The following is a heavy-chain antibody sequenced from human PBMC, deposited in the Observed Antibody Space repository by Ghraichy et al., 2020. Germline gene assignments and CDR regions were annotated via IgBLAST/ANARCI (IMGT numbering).Heavy chain of an antibody. CDR2: IYYSGST. CDR1: GGSISSGGYY. J-gene: IGHJ5*02. CDR3: AGSGIFWSSQARGDWFDP. D-gene: IGHD3-9*01. V-gene: IGHV4-31*03. Sequence: SETLSLTCTVSGGSISSGGYYWSWIRQHPGKGLEWIGYIYYSGSTYYNPSLKSRVTISVDTSKNQFSLKLSSVTAADTAVYYCAGSGIFWSSQARGDWFDPWGQGTLVTVSS.